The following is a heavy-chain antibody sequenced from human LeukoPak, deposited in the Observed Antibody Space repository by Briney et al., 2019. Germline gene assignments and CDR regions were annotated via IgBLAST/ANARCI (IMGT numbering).Heavy chain of an antibody. J-gene: IGHJ4*02. D-gene: IGHD3-9*01. CDR3: ASPHYDILTGYYNAPFDY. Sequence: GGSLRLSCAASGFTFSSYWMHWVRQAPGKGLVWVSRINSDGSSTSYADSVKGRFTISRDNAKNTLYLQMTSLRAEDTAVYYCASPHYDILTGYYNAPFDYWGQGNLVTVSS. CDR2: INSDGSST. CDR1: GFTFSSYW. V-gene: IGHV3-74*01.